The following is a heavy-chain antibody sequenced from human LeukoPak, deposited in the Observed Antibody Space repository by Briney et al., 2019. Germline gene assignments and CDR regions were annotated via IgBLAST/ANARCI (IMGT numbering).Heavy chain of an antibody. D-gene: IGHD6-19*01. CDR2: IYYSGST. J-gene: IGHJ4*02. CDR3: ARTRAVAGFFGY. V-gene: IGHV4-31*03. CDR1: GGSISSGDYY. Sequence: SETLSLTCTVSGGSISSGDYYWSWIRQPPGKGLEWIGYIYYSGSTYYNPSLKSRVTISVDTSKNQFSLKLSSVTAADTAVYYCARTRAVAGFFGYWGQGTLVTVSS.